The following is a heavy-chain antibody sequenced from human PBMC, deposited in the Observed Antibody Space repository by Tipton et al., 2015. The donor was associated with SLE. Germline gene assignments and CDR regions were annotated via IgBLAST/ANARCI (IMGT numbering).Heavy chain of an antibody. V-gene: IGHV4-59*08. CDR3: AKLGYCTDDICYTGIDH. CDR2: IYYSGATTT. Sequence: TLSLTCTVSAASINSYYWSWIRQPPGKGLEWVGFIYYSGATTTNYNPSLERRLTISIDTSRNQFSLELRSVTAADTAVYYCAKLGYCTDDICYTGIDHWGQGTPVTVSS. CDR1: AASINSYY. J-gene: IGHJ4*02. D-gene: IGHD2-8*01.